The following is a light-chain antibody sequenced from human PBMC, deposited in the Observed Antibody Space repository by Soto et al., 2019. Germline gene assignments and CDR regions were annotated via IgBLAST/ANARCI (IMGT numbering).Light chain of an antibody. CDR3: QQFSSYPLT. V-gene: IGKV3-20*01. Sequence: ETVMTQSPVTLSVSPGDTATLSCRASQSVSSSYLAWYQQKPGQAPRFLIYGASSRATGIPDRFSGSGSGTDFTLTISRLEPEDFAVYYCQQFSSYPLTFGGGTKVDIK. CDR2: GAS. J-gene: IGKJ4*01. CDR1: QSVSSSY.